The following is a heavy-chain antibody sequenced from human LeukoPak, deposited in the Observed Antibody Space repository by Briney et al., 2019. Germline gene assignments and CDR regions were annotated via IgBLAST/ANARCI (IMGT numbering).Heavy chain of an antibody. CDR1: GFTLSKYW. CDR2: ISSDGTTT. D-gene: IGHD3-9*01. Sequence: PGGSLTLSCAASGFTLSKYWMHWVRQAPGKGLAWVSRISSDGTTTAYADSVKGRFTISRDSAKNMLYLQMNSLRVEDTAMYYCASPGDNYAILGLDYWGQGTLVTVSS. V-gene: IGHV3-74*01. CDR3: ASPGDNYAILGLDY. J-gene: IGHJ4*02.